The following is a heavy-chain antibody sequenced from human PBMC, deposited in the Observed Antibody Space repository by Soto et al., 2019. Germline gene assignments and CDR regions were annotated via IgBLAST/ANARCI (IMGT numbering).Heavy chain of an antibody. CDR2: IWYDGSNK. Sequence: GGSLRLSCAASGFTFSSYGMHWVRQAPGKGLEWVAVIWYDGSNKYYADSVKGRFTISRDNSKNTLYLQMNSLRAEDTAVYYCARFLSEYSSSFDYWGQGTLVTVSS. V-gene: IGHV3-33*01. D-gene: IGHD6-6*01. CDR1: GFTFSSYG. J-gene: IGHJ4*02. CDR3: ARFLSEYSSSFDY.